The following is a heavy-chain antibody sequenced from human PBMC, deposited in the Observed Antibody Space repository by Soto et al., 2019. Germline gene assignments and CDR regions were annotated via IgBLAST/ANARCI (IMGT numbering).Heavy chain of an antibody. CDR1: GFTFSAFS. CDR2: IRDSDSTI. Sequence: PGGSLRLYCAASGFTFSAFSMNWVRQAPGKGLEWISYIRDSDSTIYYADSVKGRFTISRDNAKNSLYLQMSSLRAEDTALYYCARDLDFSFDYWGQGTLVTVSS. V-gene: IGHV3-48*01. J-gene: IGHJ4*02. CDR3: ARDLDFSFDY.